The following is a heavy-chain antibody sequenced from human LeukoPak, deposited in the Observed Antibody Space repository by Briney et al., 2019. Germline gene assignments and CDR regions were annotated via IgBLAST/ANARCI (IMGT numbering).Heavy chain of an antibody. CDR1: GYTFTGYY. Sequence: ASVKVSCKASGYTFTGYYMHWVRQAPGQGLEWMGWINPNSGGTNYAQKFQGRVTMTRDTSISTAYMELRSLRSDDTAVYYCARWACSGGSCYINYYGMDVWGQGTTVTVSS. CDR3: ARWACSGGSCYINYYGMDV. V-gene: IGHV1-2*02. J-gene: IGHJ6*02. CDR2: INPNSGGT. D-gene: IGHD2-15*01.